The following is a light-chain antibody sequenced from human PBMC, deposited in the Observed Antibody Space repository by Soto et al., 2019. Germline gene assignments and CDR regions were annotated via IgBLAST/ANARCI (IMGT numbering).Light chain of an antibody. Sequence: QSALAQPASVSGSPGQSTTISCSGTSSDIGSYNHVAWCQQFPGKSPKLMIYAVSDRPSGVSDRFSGSKSGITASLTISGLQTEDEADYYCISYTDRQSYLFGTGTKVTVL. CDR2: AVS. CDR1: SSDIGSYNH. CDR3: ISYTDRQSYL. V-gene: IGLV2-14*03. J-gene: IGLJ1*01.